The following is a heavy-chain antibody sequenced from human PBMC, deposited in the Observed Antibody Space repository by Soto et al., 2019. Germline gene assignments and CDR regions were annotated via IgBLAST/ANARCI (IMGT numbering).Heavy chain of an antibody. J-gene: IGHJ3*02. CDR3: ARANSGSYLGAFDI. V-gene: IGHV4-59*02. CDR1: GDSVTSHY. Sequence: SETLSLTCSFSGDSVTSHYLTWIRQSPEKGLEWIGYMYYSGFSHYNPSLKSRFTISVDRSKNQFSLQLSSVTAADTAVYYCARANSGSYLGAFDIWGQGTMVTVSS. D-gene: IGHD1-26*01. CDR2: MYYSGFS.